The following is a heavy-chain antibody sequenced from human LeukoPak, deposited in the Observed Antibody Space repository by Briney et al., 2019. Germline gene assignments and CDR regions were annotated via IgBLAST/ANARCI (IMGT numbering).Heavy chain of an antibody. CDR3: ARGKYSSSSSSDY. Sequence: SETLSLTCTVAGRSISSYYGSWIRQPPGKGLEWIGYIYYRVSTNYNPSLKSRGRISVDTSKNQFSLKLSSVTAADTAVYYCARGKYSSSSSSDYWGQGTLVTVCS. V-gene: IGHV4-59*01. CDR2: IYYRVST. D-gene: IGHD6-6*01. CDR1: GRSISSYY. J-gene: IGHJ4*02.